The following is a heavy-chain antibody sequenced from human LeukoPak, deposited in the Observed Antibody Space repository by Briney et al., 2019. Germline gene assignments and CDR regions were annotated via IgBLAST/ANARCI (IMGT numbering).Heavy chain of an antibody. CDR1: GGSFSGYY. CDR3: ARGMWFDTLFSAFDV. Sequence: SETLSLTCAVYGGSFSGYYWSWIRQPPGKGLEWIGEINHSGSTNYNPSLKSRVTISVDTSKNQFSLKLSSVTAADTALYYCARGMWFDTLFSAFDVWGQGTVVSVSS. D-gene: IGHD3-10*01. CDR2: INHSGST. V-gene: IGHV4-34*01. J-gene: IGHJ3*01.